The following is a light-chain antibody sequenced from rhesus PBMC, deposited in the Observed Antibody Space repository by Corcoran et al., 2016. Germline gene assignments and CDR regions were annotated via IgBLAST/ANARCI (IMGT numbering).Light chain of an antibody. J-gene: IGLJ1*01. CDR2: DVS. CDR3: SSYAGSHSYI. V-gene: IGLV2-23*01. CDR1: SSDIGGYNY. Sequence: QAALTQPPSVSGSPGQSVTISCTGTSSDIGGYNYVSWYQQHPGKAPKLMIYDVSKRPSGVSDRFSGSKSGNTASLTISGLQAEDEVDYYCSSYAGSHSYIFGAGTRLTVL.